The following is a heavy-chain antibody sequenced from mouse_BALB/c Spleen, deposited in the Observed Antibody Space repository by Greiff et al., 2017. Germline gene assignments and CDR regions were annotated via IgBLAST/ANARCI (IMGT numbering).Heavy chain of an antibody. CDR2: IRLKSNNYAT. CDR1: GFTFSNYW. J-gene: IGHJ4*01. D-gene: IGHD1-1*01. V-gene: IGHV6-6*02. CDR3: TNYYGSSYDAMDY. Sequence: KLMESGGGLVQPGGSMKLSCVASGFTFSNYWMNWVRQSPEKGLEWVAEIRLKSNNYATHYAESVKGRFTISRDDSKSSVYLQMNNLRAEDTGIYYCTNYYGSSYDAMDYWGQGTSVTVSS.